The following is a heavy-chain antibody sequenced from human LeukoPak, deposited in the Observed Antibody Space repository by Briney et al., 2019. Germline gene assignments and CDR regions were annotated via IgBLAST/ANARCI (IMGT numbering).Heavy chain of an antibody. CDR1: GGSFSGYY. J-gene: IGHJ4*02. D-gene: IGHD2-15*01. V-gene: IGHV4-34*01. CDR2: INHSGRT. Sequence: SETLSLTCAVYGGSFSGYYWSWIRQPPAKGLEWIGEINHSGRTNYNPSLKSRVTISVDTSKNQFSLKLSSVTAAHTAVYYCARVKVVVVGATPGFDYWGQGTLVTVSS. CDR3: ARVKVVVVGATPGFDY.